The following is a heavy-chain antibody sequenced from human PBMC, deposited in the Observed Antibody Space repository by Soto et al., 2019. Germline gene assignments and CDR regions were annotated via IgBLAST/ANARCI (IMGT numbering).Heavy chain of an antibody. V-gene: IGHV3-48*01. CDR3: AREYLDCSGGSCYPGGGFDI. Sequence: GGSLRLSCAASGFTFSSYSMNWVRQAPGKGLEWVSYISSSSSTIYYADSVKGRFTISRDNAKNSLYLQMNSLRAEDTAVYYCAREYLDCSGGSCYPGGGFDIWGQGTMVTVSS. J-gene: IGHJ3*02. D-gene: IGHD2-15*01. CDR2: ISSSSSTI. CDR1: GFTFSSYS.